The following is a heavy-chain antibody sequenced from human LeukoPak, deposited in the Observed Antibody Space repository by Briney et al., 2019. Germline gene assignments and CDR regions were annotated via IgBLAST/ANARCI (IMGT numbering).Heavy chain of an antibody. Sequence: PGRSLRLSCAASGFTFSSYAMHWVRQAPGKGLEWVAVISYDGSNKYYADSVKGRFTISRDNSKNTLYLQMNSLRAEDTAAYYCARDGPAMGPPIDYWGQGTLVTVSS. D-gene: IGHD5-24*01. CDR3: ARDGPAMGPPIDY. CDR2: ISYDGSNK. J-gene: IGHJ4*02. CDR1: GFTFSSYA. V-gene: IGHV3-30*04.